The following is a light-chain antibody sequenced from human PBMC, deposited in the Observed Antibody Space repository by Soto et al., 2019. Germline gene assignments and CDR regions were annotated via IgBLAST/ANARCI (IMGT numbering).Light chain of an antibody. Sequence: EIVLTQSPGTLSFSPGERSTLSCRASQSLSSNYLAWYQQKPGQAPRLLIYDASNRATGIPARFSGSGSGTDFTLTISSLEPEDFAVYYCQQRSNWRTFGQGTKV. V-gene: IGKV3-11*01. J-gene: IGKJ1*01. CDR3: QQRSNWRT. CDR2: DAS. CDR1: QSLSSNY.